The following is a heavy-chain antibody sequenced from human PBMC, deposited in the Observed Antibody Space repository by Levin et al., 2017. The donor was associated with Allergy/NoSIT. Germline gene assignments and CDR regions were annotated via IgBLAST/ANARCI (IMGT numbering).Heavy chain of an antibody. J-gene: IGHJ4*02. V-gene: IGHV4-4*02. Sequence: SETLSLTCAVSGGSISTDNWWSWIRQPPGKGLAWIGEIYRSGDTNHNPSLRSRVTMSVDQSKNHFSLKLSSVTAADTAVYYCATVEGLFCSGVSCSYSFHYWGQGALVTVSS. CDR1: GGSISTDNW. D-gene: IGHD3-9*01. CDR3: ATVEGLFCSGVSCSYSFHY. CDR2: IYRSGDT.